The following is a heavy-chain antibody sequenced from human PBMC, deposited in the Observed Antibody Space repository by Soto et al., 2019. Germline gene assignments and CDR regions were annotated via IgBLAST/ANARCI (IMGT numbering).Heavy chain of an antibody. CDR1: VFTVSSYW. CDR2: IKQDGSEK. Sequence: PGGSLRLSCEASVFTVSSYWMTWVRQAPGKGLEWVANIKQDGSEKNYVASVKGRFTISRDNAKNSLYLQMNSLRAEDTAVYYCAKARGYSYGYAFDYWGQGTLVTVSS. J-gene: IGHJ4*02. D-gene: IGHD5-18*01. CDR3: AKARGYSYGYAFDY. V-gene: IGHV3-7*03.